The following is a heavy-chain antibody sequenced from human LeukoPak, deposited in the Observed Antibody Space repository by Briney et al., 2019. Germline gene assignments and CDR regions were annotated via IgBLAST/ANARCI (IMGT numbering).Heavy chain of an antibody. CDR2: ISGSGGST. Sequence: GGSLRLSCAASGFTFSSYAMSWVRQAPGKGLEWVSAISGSGGSTYYADSVKGRFTISRDNSKNTLYLQMNSLRAEDTAVYYCVKYDYGSGSSPQDYWGQGTLVTVSS. D-gene: IGHD3-10*01. J-gene: IGHJ4*02. CDR1: GFTFSSYA. V-gene: IGHV3-23*01. CDR3: VKYDYGSGSSPQDY.